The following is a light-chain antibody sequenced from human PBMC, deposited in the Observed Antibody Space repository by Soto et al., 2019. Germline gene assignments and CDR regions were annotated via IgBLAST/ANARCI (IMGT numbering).Light chain of an antibody. CDR2: DVN. J-gene: IGLJ3*02. CDR1: SRDVGGYNY. Sequence: QSALTQPRSVSGSPGQSVTISCTGTSRDVGGYNYVSWYQHHPGKAPKLMIYDVNKRPSGVPDRFSGSKSGNTASLTISELQAEDEADYYCCSFAATYTSFGGGTKLTVL. CDR3: CSFAATYTS. V-gene: IGLV2-11*01.